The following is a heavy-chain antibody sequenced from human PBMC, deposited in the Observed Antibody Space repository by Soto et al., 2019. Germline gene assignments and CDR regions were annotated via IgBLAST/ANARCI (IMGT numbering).Heavy chain of an antibody. V-gene: IGHV2-5*02. J-gene: IGHJ6*04. CDR2: IYWDNDK. CDR3: AHSRCGGDCLQSYSSHYYYGMDV. CDR1: GFSLSTGGVG. D-gene: IGHD2-21*02. Sequence: QITLKESGPTLVKPTQTLTLTCTFSGFSLSTGGVGVGWIRQPPGEALEWLALIYWDNDKRYSPSLKSRITITEDASKKQVVLTMTNMDRVDTAKYYCAHSRCGGDCLQSYSSHYYYGMDVWGKGTTVTVSS.